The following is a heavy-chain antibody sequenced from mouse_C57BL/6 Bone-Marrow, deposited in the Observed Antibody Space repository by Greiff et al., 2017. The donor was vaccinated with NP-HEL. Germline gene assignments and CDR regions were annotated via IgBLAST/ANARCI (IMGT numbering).Heavy chain of an antibody. D-gene: IGHD2-3*01. CDR3: ARDGGWLLRFAY. V-gene: IGHV5-4*01. J-gene: IGHJ3*01. Sequence: LEWVATISDGGSYTYYPDNVKGRFTISRDNAKNNLYLQMSHLKSEDTAMYYCARDGGWLLRFAYWGQGTLVTVSA. CDR2: ISDGGSYT.